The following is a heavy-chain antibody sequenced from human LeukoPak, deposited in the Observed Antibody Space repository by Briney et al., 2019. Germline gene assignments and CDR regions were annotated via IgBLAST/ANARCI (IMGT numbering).Heavy chain of an antibody. CDR3: AREGLNYYDSSGYYYAFDY. V-gene: IGHV3-33*08. Sequence: GGSLRLSCAASGFTFSSYWMSWVRQAPGKGLEWVAVIWYDGSNKYYADSVKGRFTISRDNSKNTLYLQMNSLRAEDTAVYYCAREGLNYYDSSGYYYAFDYWGQGTLVTVSS. J-gene: IGHJ4*02. D-gene: IGHD3-22*01. CDR2: IWYDGSNK. CDR1: GFTFSSYW.